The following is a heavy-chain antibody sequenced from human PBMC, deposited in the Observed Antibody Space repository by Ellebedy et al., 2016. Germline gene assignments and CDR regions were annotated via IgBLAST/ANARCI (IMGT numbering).Heavy chain of an antibody. CDR3: AKGYFSRAYCGGDCYLDDPFDV. V-gene: IGHV3-23*01. J-gene: IGHJ3*01. Sequence: GESLKISXAASGFSFTMYDMGWVRQVPGKGLEWVSGISGSGRSTHYADSVKGRFTISRDKSKNTVSLQMNSLRAEDTALYYCAKGYFSRAYCGGDCYLDDPFDVWGQGTVVTVSS. CDR2: ISGSGRST. D-gene: IGHD2-21*01. CDR1: GFSFTMYD.